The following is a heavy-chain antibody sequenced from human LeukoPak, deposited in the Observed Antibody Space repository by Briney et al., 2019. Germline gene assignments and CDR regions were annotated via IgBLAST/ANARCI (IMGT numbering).Heavy chain of an antibody. CDR1: GFTFDDYG. J-gene: IGHJ6*03. V-gene: IGHV3-20*04. CDR3: ARGTYYYYYYMDV. CDR2: INWNGGST. Sequence: GGSLRLSCAASGFTFDDYGISWVRQAPGKGLEWVSGINWNGGSTGYADSVKGRFTISRDSAKNSLYLQMNSLRAEDTALYYCARGTYYYYYYMDVWGKGTTVTVSS. D-gene: IGHD2-2*01.